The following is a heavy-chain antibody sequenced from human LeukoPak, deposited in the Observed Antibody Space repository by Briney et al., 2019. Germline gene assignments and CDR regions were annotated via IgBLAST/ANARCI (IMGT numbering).Heavy chain of an antibody. V-gene: IGHV3-21*01. Sequence: TGGSLRLSCAASGFTFSSYSMNWVRQAPGKGLEWVSSISSSSSYIYYADSVKGRFTISRDNAKNSLYLQMNSLRAEDTAVYYCVRDGSSNVLRYFDWLSEARDPNAFDIWGQGTMVTVSS. CDR2: ISSSSSYI. CDR3: VRDGSSNVLRYFDWLSEARDPNAFDI. J-gene: IGHJ3*02. D-gene: IGHD3-9*01. CDR1: GFTFSSYS.